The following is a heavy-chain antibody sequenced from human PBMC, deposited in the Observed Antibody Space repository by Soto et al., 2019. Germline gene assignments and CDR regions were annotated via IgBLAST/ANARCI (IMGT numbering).Heavy chain of an antibody. CDR3: AREAAVAGTAFDH. V-gene: IGHV1-46*01. CDR1: GYPFTSYY. D-gene: IGHD6-19*01. CDR2: INVSDGST. Sequence: GASVKVSCKASGYPFTSYYLHWVRQAPGQGPEWTGRINVSDGSTRYAQNFQGRVTMTRDTSTTTVYMELSPLRSDDTAMYYCAREAAVAGTAFDHWGQGTLVTVSS. J-gene: IGHJ5*02.